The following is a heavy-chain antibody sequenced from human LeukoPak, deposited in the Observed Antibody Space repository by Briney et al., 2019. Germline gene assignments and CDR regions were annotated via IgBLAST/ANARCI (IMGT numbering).Heavy chain of an antibody. Sequence: SETLSLTCTVSGRSISSSSYYWGWIRQPPGKGLEWIGRIYYSVSTYYNPSLKSRVTISVPTSKNQFYLKLSSVTAADTAVYSCAQGMGVQDYWGQGTLVTVSS. D-gene: IGHD1-1*01. V-gene: IGHV4-39*01. CDR2: IYYSVST. CDR3: AQGMGVQDY. CDR1: GRSISSSSYY. J-gene: IGHJ4*02.